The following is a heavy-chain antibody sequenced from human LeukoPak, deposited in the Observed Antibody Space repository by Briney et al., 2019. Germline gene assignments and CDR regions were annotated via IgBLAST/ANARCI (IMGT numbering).Heavy chain of an antibody. CDR3: AKKIPVDIVVVPAAIALGWDWFDP. Sequence: GGSLRLSCVASGFTFSSYAMSWVRQAPGKGLEWVSAISGSGGSTYYADSVKGRFTISRDNSKNTLYLQMNSLRAEDTAVYYCAKKIPVDIVVVPAAIALGWDWFDPWGQGTLVTVSS. V-gene: IGHV3-23*01. D-gene: IGHD2-2*01. CDR2: ISGSGGST. J-gene: IGHJ5*02. CDR1: GFTFSSYA.